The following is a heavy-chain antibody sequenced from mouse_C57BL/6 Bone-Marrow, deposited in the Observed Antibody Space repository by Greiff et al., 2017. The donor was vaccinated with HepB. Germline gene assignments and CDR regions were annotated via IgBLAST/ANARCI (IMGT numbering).Heavy chain of an antibody. CDR3: ARFYYYGSSYDYYAMDY. D-gene: IGHD1-1*01. Sequence: QVQLKQPGAELVKPGASVKLSCKASGYTFTSYWMHWVKQRPGRGLEWIGRIDPNSGGTKYNEKFKSKATLTVDKPSSTAYMQLSSLTSEDSAVYYCARFYYYGSSYDYYAMDYWGQGTSVTVSS. CDR2: IDPNSGGT. CDR1: GYTFTSYW. V-gene: IGHV1-72*01. J-gene: IGHJ4*01.